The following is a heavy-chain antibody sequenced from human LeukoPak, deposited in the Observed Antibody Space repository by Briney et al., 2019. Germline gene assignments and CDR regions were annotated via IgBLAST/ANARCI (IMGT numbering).Heavy chain of an antibody. J-gene: IGHJ6*03. CDR2: ISGSGGST. D-gene: IGHD4-11*01. CDR3: ATHSYSNYPYYYYYYTDV. V-gene: IGHV3-23*01. Sequence: PGGSLRLSCAASGFTFSSYAMSWVRQAPGKGLEWVSAISGSGGSTYYADSVKGRFTISRDNSKNTLYLQMNSLRAEDTAVYYCATHSYSNYPYYYYYYTDVWGKGTTVTVSS. CDR1: GFTFSSYA.